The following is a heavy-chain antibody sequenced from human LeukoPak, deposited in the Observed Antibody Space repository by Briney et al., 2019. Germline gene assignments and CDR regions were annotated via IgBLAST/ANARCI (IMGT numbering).Heavy chain of an antibody. V-gene: IGHV1-8*01. CDR3: AREAPGAHYYGSGANNWFDP. CDR2: MNPNSGNT. J-gene: IGHJ5*02. Sequence: ASVKVSCKASGYTFTSYDINWVRQATGQGLEWMGWMNPNSGNTGYAQKFQGRVTMTRNTSISIAYMELSSLGSEDTAVYYCAREAPGAHYYGSGANNWFDPWGQGTLVTVSS. D-gene: IGHD3-10*01. CDR1: GYTFTSYD.